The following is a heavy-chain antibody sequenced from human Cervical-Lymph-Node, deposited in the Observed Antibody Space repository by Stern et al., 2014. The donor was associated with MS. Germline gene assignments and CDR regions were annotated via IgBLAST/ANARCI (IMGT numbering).Heavy chain of an antibody. CDR2: IYWDDDK. CDR1: GFSLSTRGVG. J-gene: IGHJ4*02. V-gene: IGHV2-5*02. D-gene: IGHD6-13*01. CDR3: THPTKTASTSFDS. Sequence: QITLKESGPTLVKPTQTLTLTCTFSGFSLSTRGVGVGWIRQPPGKALEXLALIYWDDDKRYNPSLKRRLTITKDTSKSQVVLTLTNVDPVDTATYYCTHPTKTASTSFDSWGQGTLVTVSS.